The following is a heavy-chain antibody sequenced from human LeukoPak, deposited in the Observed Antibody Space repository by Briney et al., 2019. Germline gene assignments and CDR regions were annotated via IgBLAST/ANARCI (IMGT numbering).Heavy chain of an antibody. V-gene: IGHV3-33*01. J-gene: IGHJ4*02. D-gene: IGHD6-13*01. CDR1: GLTFSSYG. CDR2: IWYDGSNK. CDR3: AREGSSSCDY. Sequence: GGSLRLSCAASGLTFSSYGMHWVRQAPGKGLEWVAVIWYDGSNKYYADSVKGRFTISRDNSKNSLYLQMDSLRAEDTAVYYCAREGSSSCDYWGQGTLVTVSS.